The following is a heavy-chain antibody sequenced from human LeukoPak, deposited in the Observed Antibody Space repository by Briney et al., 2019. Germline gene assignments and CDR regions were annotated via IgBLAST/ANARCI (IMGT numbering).Heavy chain of an antibody. CDR1: GYSISSGYY. CDR3: ARDPGHDY. Sequence: SETLSLTCAVSGYSISSGYYWGWIRQPPGKGLEWIGSIYHSGSTYYNPSLKSRVTISVDTSKNQFSLKLSSVTAADTAVYYCARDPGHDYWGQGTLVTVSS. V-gene: IGHV4-38-2*02. D-gene: IGHD1-14*01. CDR2: IYHSGST. J-gene: IGHJ4*02.